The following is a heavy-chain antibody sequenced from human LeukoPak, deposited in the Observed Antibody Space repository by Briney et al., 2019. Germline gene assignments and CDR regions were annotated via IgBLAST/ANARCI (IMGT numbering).Heavy chain of an antibody. CDR1: GASINSAGYY. V-gene: IGHV4-31*03. CDR2: ISYTGST. CDR3: ARGDY. J-gene: IGHJ4*02. Sequence: SQTLSLTCTVSGASINSAGYYWSWIRQLPGKGLEWIGYISYTGSTYYNPSLKSRFIISRDTSKNQFSLKLSSVTAADTAIYYCARGDYWGQGTLVTVSS.